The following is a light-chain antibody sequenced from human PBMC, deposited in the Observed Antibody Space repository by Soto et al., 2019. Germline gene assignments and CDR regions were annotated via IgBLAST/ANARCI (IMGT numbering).Light chain of an antibody. Sequence: EIVLTQSPGTLSLSPGERATLSCRASQSVSSSYLAWYQQKPGQAPRLLIYGAFNRATGIPDRFSGSGSGTDFTLTISRLEPEDFAVYYCQQYGSSPRTFGGGTKVDIK. J-gene: IGKJ4*01. CDR3: QQYGSSPRT. CDR1: QSVSSSY. CDR2: GAF. V-gene: IGKV3-20*01.